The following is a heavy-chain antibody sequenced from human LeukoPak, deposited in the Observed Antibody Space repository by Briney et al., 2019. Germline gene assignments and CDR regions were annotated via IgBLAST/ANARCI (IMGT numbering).Heavy chain of an antibody. Sequence: GGSLRLSCAASGFTVNSHYMSWVRQAPGRGLEWVSIIYDGGTTSYEDSVKGRFTISRDNSNNILYLQMSSLRAEDTAVYYCATVAGGTYHFDLWGQGALVTVSP. V-gene: IGHV3-53*01. J-gene: IGHJ4*02. CDR3: ATVAGGTYHFDL. CDR2: IYDGGTT. D-gene: IGHD1-26*01. CDR1: GFTVNSHY.